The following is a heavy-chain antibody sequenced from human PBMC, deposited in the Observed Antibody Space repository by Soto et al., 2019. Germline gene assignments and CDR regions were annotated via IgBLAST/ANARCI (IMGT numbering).Heavy chain of an antibody. V-gene: IGHV3-23*01. Sequence: GGSLRLSCAASGFTLSSYAMSWVRQAPGKGLEWVSAISGSGGSTYYADSVKGRFTISRDNSKNTLYLQMNSLRAEDTAVYYCAKIPHSSSWYLDAFDIWGQGTMVTVSS. CDR3: AKIPHSSSWYLDAFDI. J-gene: IGHJ3*02. D-gene: IGHD6-13*01. CDR2: ISGSGGST. CDR1: GFTLSSYA.